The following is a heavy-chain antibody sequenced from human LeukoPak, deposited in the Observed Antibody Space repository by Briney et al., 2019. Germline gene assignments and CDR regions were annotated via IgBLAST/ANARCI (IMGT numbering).Heavy chain of an antibody. CDR2: IYTSGST. CDR3: ARGGSRGVVVVPAATPFDY. V-gene: IGHV4-4*07. D-gene: IGHD2-2*01. J-gene: IGHJ4*02. CDR1: GGSISSYY. Sequence: PSETLSLTCTVSGGSISSYYWSWIRQPAGKGLEWIGRIYTSGSTNYNPSLKSRVTMSVDTSKNQFSLKLSSVTAADTAVYYCARGGSRGVVVVPAATPFDYWGQGTLVTVSS.